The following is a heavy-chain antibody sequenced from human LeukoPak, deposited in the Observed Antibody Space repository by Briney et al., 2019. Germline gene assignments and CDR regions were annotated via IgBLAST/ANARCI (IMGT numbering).Heavy chain of an antibody. CDR3: TRLGIAAAGTDY. D-gene: IGHD6-13*01. J-gene: IGHJ4*02. V-gene: IGHV3-73*01. CDR1: GFTFSDSA. Sequence: PGGSLKLSCAASGFTFSDSAMHWVRQASGKGLEWVGRIRSKANNYATEYAASVKGRFTISRDDSKNTAYLQMNSLKTEDTAVYYCTRLGIAAAGTDYWGQGTLVTVSS. CDR2: IRSKANNYAT.